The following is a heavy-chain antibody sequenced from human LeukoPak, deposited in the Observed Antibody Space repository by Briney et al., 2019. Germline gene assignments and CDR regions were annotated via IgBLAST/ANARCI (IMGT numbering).Heavy chain of an antibody. CDR2: IKQDGSEK. D-gene: IGHD2-21*02. V-gene: IGHV3-7*01. CDR3: ARDGFVYRGGDCYSPNLFDY. J-gene: IGHJ4*02. CDR1: GFTFSSYW. Sequence: GGSLRLSCAASGFTFSSYWMSWVRQAPGKGLEWVANIKQDGSEKYYVDSVKGRFTISRDNAKNSLYLQVNSLRAEDTAVYYCARDGFVYRGGDCYSPNLFDYWGQGTLVTVSS.